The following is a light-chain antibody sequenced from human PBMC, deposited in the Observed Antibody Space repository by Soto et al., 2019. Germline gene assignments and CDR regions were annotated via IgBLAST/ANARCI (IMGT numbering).Light chain of an antibody. J-gene: IGLJ1*01. V-gene: IGLV1-40*01. CDR1: SSNFGAGYD. CDR3: QSYDSSLSGRYV. Sequence: QSVLTQPPSVSGAPGQRVTISCTGSSSNFGAGYDVHWYQHLPGTAPKLLIYGNNNRPSGVPDRFSGSKSGTSASLAITGLQAEDEADYYCQSYDSSLSGRYVFGTGTKLTVL. CDR2: GNN.